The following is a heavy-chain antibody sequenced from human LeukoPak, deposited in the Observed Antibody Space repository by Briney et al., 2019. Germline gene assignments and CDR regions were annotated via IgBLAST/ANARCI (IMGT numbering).Heavy chain of an antibody. CDR3: ARTGGRYYFAFDI. CDR1: GDAVSSNTEA. Sequence: SQTLSLTCAISGDAVSSNTEAWDWIRQSPSRGLEWLGRTYYRSKWYNDYAVSVKSRISVNPDTSKNQFSLQLNSVTPEDTAVYYCARTGGRYYFAFDIWGQGTMVTVSS. V-gene: IGHV6-1*01. J-gene: IGHJ3*02. CDR2: TYYRSKWYN. D-gene: IGHD1-26*01.